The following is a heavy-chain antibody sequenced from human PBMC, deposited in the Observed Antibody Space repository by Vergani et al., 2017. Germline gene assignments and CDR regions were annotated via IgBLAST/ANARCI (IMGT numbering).Heavy chain of an antibody. V-gene: IGHV3-11*01. CDR1: GFSFSDHY. Sequence: QVQLVESGGGLVKPGGSLRLSCAASGFSFSDHYMTWIRQAPGKGLEWVSYISNSGKTIEYADSVKGRFSISRDNAKSSLFLQMDSLRAEDTAVYYCARDHRDYNNYPGTFYIWGQGSMVTVSS. J-gene: IGHJ3*02. CDR3: ARDHRDYNNYPGTFYI. D-gene: IGHD5-24*01. CDR2: ISNSGKTI.